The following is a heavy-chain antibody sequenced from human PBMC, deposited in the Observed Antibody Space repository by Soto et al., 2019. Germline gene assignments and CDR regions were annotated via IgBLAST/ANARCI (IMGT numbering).Heavy chain of an antibody. D-gene: IGHD1-26*01. CDR2: IYYSGST. CDR1: GGSISSYY. V-gene: IGHV4-59*01. CDR3: ARARDGYYFSLLDY. Sequence: QVQLQESGPGLVKPSETLSLTCTVSGGSISSYYWSWIRQPPGKGLEWIGYIYYSGSTNYNPSLKSRVTISVDTSKNQFSLKLSSVTAADTAVYYCARARDGYYFSLLDYWGQGTLVTVSS. J-gene: IGHJ4*02.